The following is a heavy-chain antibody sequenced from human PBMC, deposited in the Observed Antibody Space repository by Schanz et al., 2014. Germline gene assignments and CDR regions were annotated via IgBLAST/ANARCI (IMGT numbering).Heavy chain of an antibody. CDR1: GGTFSSST. CDR2: IIPILDKT. Sequence: QLMQSGSEVRKPGASATVSCKASGGTFSSSTLTWVRQAPGQGLEWMGRIIPILDKTNYAQKFRGRVTMTRDTSTSTVYMELSSLRSEDTAVYFCARGPSTGAFDIWGQGTMVTVSS. J-gene: IGHJ3*02. CDR3: ARGPSTGAFDI. V-gene: IGHV1-69*04.